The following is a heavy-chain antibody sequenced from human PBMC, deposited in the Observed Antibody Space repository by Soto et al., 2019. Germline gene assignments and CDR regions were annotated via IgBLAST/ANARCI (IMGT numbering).Heavy chain of an antibody. J-gene: IGHJ3*01. D-gene: IGHD3-22*01. CDR2: INPSGGRT. Sequence: QVQLVQSGAEVKKPGASVKVSCKASGYTFTSYYVHWVRQAPGQGLEWMGVINPSGGRTSYAQNFQGRVTMTRDTSTTTVLMDQTSLRSDDTAVYYCARGPHITTLGHPFDLLGQGTMVNVSS. CDR3: ARGPHITTLGHPFDL. V-gene: IGHV1-46*01. CDR1: GYTFTSYY.